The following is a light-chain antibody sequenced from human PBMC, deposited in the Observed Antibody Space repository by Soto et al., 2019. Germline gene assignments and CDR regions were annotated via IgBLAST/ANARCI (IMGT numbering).Light chain of an antibody. V-gene: IGKV1-9*01. CDR2: LAS. CDR3: QYLNSFPLT. J-gene: IGKJ4*01. CDR1: QVISKY. Sequence: IQLTQSPSSLSASVGDRVTITCRASQVISKYLAWYQQKPGTAPKLLIYLASTLQGGVPSRFSGSGSGTDFSLTISSLQHEDVATYYCQYLNSFPLTFGGGTKVEIK.